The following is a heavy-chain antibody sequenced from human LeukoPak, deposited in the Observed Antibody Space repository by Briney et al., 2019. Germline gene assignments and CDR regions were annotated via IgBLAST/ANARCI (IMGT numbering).Heavy chain of an antibody. D-gene: IGHD6-19*01. CDR2: IYSGGST. V-gene: IGHV3-53*01. J-gene: IGHJ4*02. Sequence: GGSLRLSCAASGFTVSSNYMSWVRQAPGKGLEWVSVIYSGGSTYYADSVKDRFTISRDNSKNTLYLQMNSLRAEDTAVYYCARGWGGWYLDYWGQGTLVTVSS. CDR1: GFTVSSNY. CDR3: ARGWGGWYLDY.